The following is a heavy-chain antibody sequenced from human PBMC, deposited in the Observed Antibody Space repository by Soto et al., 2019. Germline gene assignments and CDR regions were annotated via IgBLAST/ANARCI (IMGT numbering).Heavy chain of an antibody. CDR3: ARDPPPLRFHAY. CDR1: GYTFTSYA. CDR2: INAGNGNT. D-gene: IGHD3-3*01. V-gene: IGHV1-3*01. J-gene: IGHJ4*02. Sequence: GASVKVSCKASGYTFTSYAMHWVRQAPGQRLEWMGWINAGNGNTKYSQKFQGRVTITRDTSASTAYMELSSLRSEDTAVYYCARDPPPLRFHAYWGQGTLVTVSS.